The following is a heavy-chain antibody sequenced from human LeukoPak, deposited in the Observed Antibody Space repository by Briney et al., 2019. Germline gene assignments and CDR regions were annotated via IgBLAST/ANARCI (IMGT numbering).Heavy chain of an antibody. D-gene: IGHD3-22*01. V-gene: IGHV4-59*01. CDR3: ARDGYYDSSGPSEFDY. CDR2: IYYSGST. CDR1: GGSISSYY. J-gene: IGHJ4*02. Sequence: SETLSLTCTVSGGSISSYYWSWIRQPPGKGLEWIGYIYYSGSTNYNPSLKSRVTISVDTSKNQFSLKLSSVTAADTAVYYCARDGYYDSSGPSEFDYWGQGTLVTVSS.